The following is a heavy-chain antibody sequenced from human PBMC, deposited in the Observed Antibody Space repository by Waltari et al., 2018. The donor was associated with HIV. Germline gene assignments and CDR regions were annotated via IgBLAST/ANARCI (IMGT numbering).Heavy chain of an antibody. CDR3: AHSTAPSIFGVVTASVDFDY. Sequence: QITLKESGPTLVKPTQTLTLTCTFSGFSLSTSGVGVGWIRQPPGKALEWLALIYWDDDKRYSPSLKSRLTITKDTSKNQVVLTMTNMDPVDTATYYCAHSTAPSIFGVVTASVDFDYWGQGTLVTVSS. J-gene: IGHJ4*02. CDR2: IYWDDDK. V-gene: IGHV2-5*02. D-gene: IGHD3-3*01. CDR1: GFSLSTSGVG.